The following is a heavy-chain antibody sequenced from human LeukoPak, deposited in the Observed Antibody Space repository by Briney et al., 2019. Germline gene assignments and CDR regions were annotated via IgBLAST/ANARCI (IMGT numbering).Heavy chain of an antibody. CDR3: AREYGSGTYRGYGMDV. V-gene: IGHV3-30*03. CDR2: ISSDGSNK. D-gene: IGHD3-10*01. J-gene: IGHJ6*02. Sequence: PGGSLRLSCAASGFTFSSYGMHWVRQAPGKGLEWVTAISSDGSNKYYGDSVRGRFTISRDNSKNTLYLQMNSLRAEDTAVYYCAREYGSGTYRGYGMDVWGQGTTVTVSS. CDR1: GFTFSSYG.